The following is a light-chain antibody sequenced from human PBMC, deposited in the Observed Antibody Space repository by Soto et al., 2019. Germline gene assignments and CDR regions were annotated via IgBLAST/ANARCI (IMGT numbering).Light chain of an antibody. CDR2: EVS. V-gene: IGLV2-8*01. J-gene: IGLJ2*01. Sequence: QSVLTQPPSASGSPGQSVTISCTGTSSDVGGYNYVSWYQQHPGKAPKLMISEVSKRPSGVPDRFSGSKSGNTASLTVSGLQAEDEADYYCSSYAGINNLVFGGGTKLTV. CDR1: SSDVGGYNY. CDR3: SSYAGINNLV.